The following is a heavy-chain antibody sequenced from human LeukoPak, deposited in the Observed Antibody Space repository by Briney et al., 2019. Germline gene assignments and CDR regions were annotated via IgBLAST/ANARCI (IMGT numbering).Heavy chain of an antibody. D-gene: IGHD3-22*01. CDR1: GFTFSTYS. V-gene: IGHV3-48*01. CDR3: ARGSTYYDSSGQGPFDY. CDR2: ISSSSSTI. J-gene: IGHJ4*02. Sequence: PGGSLRLSCAASGFTFSTYSMNWVRQAPGKGLEWVSYISSSSSTIYYADSVKGRFTISRDNAKNSLYLQMNSLRAEDTAVYYCARGSTYYDSSGQGPFDYWGQGTLVTVSS.